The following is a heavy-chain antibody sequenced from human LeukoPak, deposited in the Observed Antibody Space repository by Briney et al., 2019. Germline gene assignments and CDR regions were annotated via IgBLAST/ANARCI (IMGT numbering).Heavy chain of an antibody. CDR3: AREGRYYDILTGLSYFDY. J-gene: IGHJ4*02. D-gene: IGHD3-9*01. V-gene: IGHV4-61*02. Sequence: PSETLSLTCTVSGGSISSGSYYWSWIRQPAGKGLEWIGRIYTSGSTNYNPSLKSRVTISVDTSKNQFSLKLSSVTAADTAVYYCAREGRYYDILTGLSYFDYWGQGTLVTVSS. CDR1: GGSISSGSYY. CDR2: IYTSGST.